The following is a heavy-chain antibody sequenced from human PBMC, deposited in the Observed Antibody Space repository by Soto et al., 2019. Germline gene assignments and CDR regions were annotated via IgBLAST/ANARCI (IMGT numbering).Heavy chain of an antibody. CDR3: ARVGANWGYFDY. CDR1: GGSISSGDYY. V-gene: IGHV4-30-4*01. Sequence: SETLSLTCTVSGGSISSGDYYWSWIRQPPGKGLEWIGYIYYSGSTYYNPSLKSRVTISVDTSKNQFSLKLSSVTAADTAVYYCARVGANWGYFDYWGQGTLVTVYS. D-gene: IGHD7-27*01. CDR2: IYYSGST. J-gene: IGHJ4*02.